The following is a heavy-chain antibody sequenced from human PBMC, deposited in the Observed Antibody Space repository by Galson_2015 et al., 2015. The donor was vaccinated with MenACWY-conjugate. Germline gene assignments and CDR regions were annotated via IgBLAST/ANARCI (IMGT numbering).Heavy chain of an antibody. J-gene: IGHJ4*02. CDR2: INWNGGST. CDR1: GFTFDDYG. Sequence: SLRLSCAASGFTFDDYGMSWVRQAPGKGLEWVSGINWNGGSTGYADSVKGRFTISRDNAKNSLYLQMNSLRAEDTALYYCARDFISSKDPPSPDYSGPGTLVPVSS. CDR3: ARDFISSKDPPSPDY. V-gene: IGHV3-20*04. D-gene: IGHD6-13*01.